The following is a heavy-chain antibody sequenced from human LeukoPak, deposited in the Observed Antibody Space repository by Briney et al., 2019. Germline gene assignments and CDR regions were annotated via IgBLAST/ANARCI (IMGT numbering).Heavy chain of an antibody. CDR1: GGSFSGYY. Sequence: SETLSLTCAVYGGSFSGYYWSWIRQPPGKGLEWIGEINHSGSTNYNPSLKSRVTISVDTSKNQFSLKLSSVTAADTAVYYCARDSSWYRYYFDYWGQGTLVTVSS. CDR3: ARDSSWYRYYFDY. D-gene: IGHD6-13*01. J-gene: IGHJ4*02. CDR2: INHSGST. V-gene: IGHV4-34*01.